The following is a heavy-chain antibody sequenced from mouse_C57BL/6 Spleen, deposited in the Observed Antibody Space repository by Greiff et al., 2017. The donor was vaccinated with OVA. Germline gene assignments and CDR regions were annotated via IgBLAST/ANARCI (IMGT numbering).Heavy chain of an antibody. CDR2: IYPGDGDT. D-gene: IGHD3-2*02. CDR3: ARSGTAQAPFDY. CDR1: GYAFSSSW. V-gene: IGHV1-82*01. Sequence: QVQLQQSGPELVKPGASVKISCKASGYAFSSSWMNWVKQRPGKGLEWIGRIYPGDGDTNYNGKFKGKATLTADKSSSTAYMQLSSLTSEDSAVYFCARSGTAQAPFDYWGQGTTLTVSS. J-gene: IGHJ2*01.